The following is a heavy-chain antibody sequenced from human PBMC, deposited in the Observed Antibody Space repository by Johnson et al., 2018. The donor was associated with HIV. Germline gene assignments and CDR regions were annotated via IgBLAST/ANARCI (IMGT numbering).Heavy chain of an antibody. CDR3: AKEEEDAFDI. CDR1: GFTFSSYG. V-gene: IGHV3-30*02. J-gene: IGHJ3*02. Sequence: QVQLVESGGGVVQPGRSLRLSCAASGFTFSSYGMHWVRQAPGKGLEWVAFIRYDGSNQYYADSVKGRFTISRDNSKNTLYLQMNSLRAEDTAVYYCAKEEEDAFDIWGQGTMVTVSS. CDR2: IRYDGSNQ.